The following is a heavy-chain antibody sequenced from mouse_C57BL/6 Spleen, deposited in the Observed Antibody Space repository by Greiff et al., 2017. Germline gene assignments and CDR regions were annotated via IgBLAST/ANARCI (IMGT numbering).Heavy chain of an antibody. V-gene: IGHV1-7*01. CDR1: GYTFTSYW. J-gene: IGHJ2*01. Sequence: QVQLQQSGAELAKPGASVKLSCKASGYTFTSYWMHWVKQRPGQGLEWIGYINPSSGYTKYNQKFKDKATLTADKSSSTAYMQLSSLTYEDAAVYYCAKEELRPHSLDYWGQGTTLTVSS. CDR3: AKEELRPHSLDY. D-gene: IGHD3-2*02. CDR2: INPSSGYT.